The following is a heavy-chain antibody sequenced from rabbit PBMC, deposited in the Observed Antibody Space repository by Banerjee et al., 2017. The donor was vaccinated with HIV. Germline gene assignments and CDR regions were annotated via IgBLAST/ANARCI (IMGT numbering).Heavy chain of an antibody. CDR1: GFDFSSNA. D-gene: IGHD4-1*01. V-gene: IGHV1S45*01. J-gene: IGHJ4*01. CDR3: ARDLAGVIGWNFNL. CDR2: IYGGSGGSS. Sequence: QEQLEESGGDLVKPEGSLTLTCTASGFDFSSNAMCWVRQAPGKGLEWIGTIYGGSGGSSYYASWAKGRFTISRTSSTTVTLQMTSLTAADTATYFCARDLAGVIGWNFNLWGPGTLVTVS.